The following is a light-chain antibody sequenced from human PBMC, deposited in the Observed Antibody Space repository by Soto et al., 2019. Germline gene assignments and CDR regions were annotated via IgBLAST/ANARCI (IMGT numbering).Light chain of an antibody. CDR2: GVT. CDR3: GSFTTRRIWL. J-gene: IGLJ3*02. V-gene: IGLV2-14*01. Sequence: QSVLSQPASVSGSPGQSTTMSCTGSSRDFGDDKYVSWYQQQPGKGPNLLIYGVTNRPSGVSNRFSGSKSGNTASLTISGLQVEDEADYFCGSFTTRRIWLFGGGTKLTVL. CDR1: SRDFGDDKY.